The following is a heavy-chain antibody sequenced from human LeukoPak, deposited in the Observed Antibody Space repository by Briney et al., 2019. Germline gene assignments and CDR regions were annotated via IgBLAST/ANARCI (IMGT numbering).Heavy chain of an antibody. Sequence: PGRSLRLSCAASGFTFSSYGMHWVRQAPGKGLEGVAVISYDGSNKYYADSVKGRFTISRDNSKNTLYLQMNSLRAEDTAVYYCAKVGHRYCSSTSCYGFSYFDYWGQGTLVTVSS. V-gene: IGHV3-30*18. J-gene: IGHJ4*02. CDR2: ISYDGSNK. CDR1: GFTFSSYG. D-gene: IGHD2-2*01. CDR3: AKVGHRYCSSTSCYGFSYFDY.